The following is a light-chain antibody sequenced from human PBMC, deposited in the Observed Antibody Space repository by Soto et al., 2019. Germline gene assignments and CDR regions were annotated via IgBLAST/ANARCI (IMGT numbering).Light chain of an antibody. CDR3: SSYTSSSPYV. CDR2: EVS. J-gene: IGLJ1*01. Sequence: QSVLPQPASVSGSPGQSITIACTGTSSDVGGYNDVSWYQQHPGKAPKLMIYEVSNRPSGVSNRFSGSKSGNTASLTISGLQAEDEADYYCSSYTSSSPYVFGTGTKLTVL. CDR1: SSDVGGYND. V-gene: IGLV2-14*01.